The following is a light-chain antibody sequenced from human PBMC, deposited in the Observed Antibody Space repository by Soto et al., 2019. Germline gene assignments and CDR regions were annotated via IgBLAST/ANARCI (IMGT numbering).Light chain of an antibody. CDR1: QDISNY. V-gene: IGKV1-33*01. Sequence: DIQMTQSPYSLSSSVVDRVTITCQASQDISNYLNWYQQKPGKAPKLLIYDASNLETGVPSRFSGSGSGTDFTFTISSLQPEDIATYYWQQYDIPPTFVPGTIVDIK. J-gene: IGKJ3*01. CDR2: DAS. CDR3: QQYDIPPT.